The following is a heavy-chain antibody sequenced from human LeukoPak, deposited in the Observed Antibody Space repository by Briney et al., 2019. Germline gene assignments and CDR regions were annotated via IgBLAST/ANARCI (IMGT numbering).Heavy chain of an antibody. J-gene: IGHJ4*02. V-gene: IGHV3-23*01. CDR1: GFTFSNYG. CDR3: AKALVRGDLDY. D-gene: IGHD3-10*01. CDR2: FSGGGPTT. Sequence: GGSLRLSCAASGFTFSNYGMSWVRQAPGKGLEWVSGFSGGGPTTYYSDSVKGRFTISRDNSKNTLYLQMNSRRVEDTAIYYCAKALVRGDLDYWGQGTLVTVSS.